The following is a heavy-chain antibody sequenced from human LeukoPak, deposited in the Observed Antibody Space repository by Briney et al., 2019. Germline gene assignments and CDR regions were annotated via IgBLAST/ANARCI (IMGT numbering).Heavy chain of an antibody. CDR3: ARNSNRYMDV. J-gene: IGHJ6*03. CDR1: GFTFSSYS. CDR2: ISTSSSYI. D-gene: IGHD2/OR15-2a*01. V-gene: IGHV3-21*01. Sequence: PGGSLRLSCAASGFTFSSYSMNWVRQAPGKGLEWVSFISTSSSYIYYADSVKGRFTISRDNAKNSLYLQMNSLRAEDTAVDYCARNSNRYMDVWGKGTTVTVSS.